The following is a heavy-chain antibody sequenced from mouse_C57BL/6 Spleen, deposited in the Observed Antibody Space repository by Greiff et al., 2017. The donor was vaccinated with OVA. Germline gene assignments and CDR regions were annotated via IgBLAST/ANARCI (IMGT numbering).Heavy chain of an antibody. V-gene: IGHV1-82*01. CDR2: IYPGDGDT. CDR3: ARYGYDVIDY. D-gene: IGHD2-2*01. Sequence: QVQLQQSGPELVKPGASVKISCKASGYAFSSSWMNWVKQRPGKGLEWIGRIYPGDGDTNYNGKFKGKATLTADKSSSTAYMQLSSLTSEDSAVYFCARYGYDVIDYWGQGTTLTVSS. CDR1: GYAFSSSW. J-gene: IGHJ2*01.